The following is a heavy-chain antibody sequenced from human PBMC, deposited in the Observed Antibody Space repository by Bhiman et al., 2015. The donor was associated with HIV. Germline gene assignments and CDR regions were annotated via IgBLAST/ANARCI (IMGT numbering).Heavy chain of an antibody. J-gene: IGHJ6*02. V-gene: IGHV3-30*02. CDR1: GFTFSTYG. D-gene: IGHD3-10*01. CDR3: ARDQAREVNGMDV. Sequence: QVQLVESGGGVVQPGGSLRLSCAASGFTFSTYGMHWVRQAPGKGLDWVAFIRYDGSHKYYADSVKGRFTISRDNAKNSLSLQMNSLSAEDTAVYNCARDQAREVNGMDVWGQGTTVTVSS. CDR2: IRYDGSHK.